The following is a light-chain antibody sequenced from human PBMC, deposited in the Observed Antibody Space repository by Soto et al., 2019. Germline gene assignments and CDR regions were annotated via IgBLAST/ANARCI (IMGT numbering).Light chain of an antibody. CDR1: QSVSSSY. CDR2: GAS. CDR3: HQYGSSPLYT. J-gene: IGKJ2*01. V-gene: IGKV3-20*01. Sequence: EIVLTQSPGTLSLSPGERATLSCRASQSVSSSYLAWYQQKPGQAPRLLIYGASSRATGIPDRFSRSGSGTDFTLTISRMEPEDFIVYYCHQYGSSPLYTFGQGTKLEIK.